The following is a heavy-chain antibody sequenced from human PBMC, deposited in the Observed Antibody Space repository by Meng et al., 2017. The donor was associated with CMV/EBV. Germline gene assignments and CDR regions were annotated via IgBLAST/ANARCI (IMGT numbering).Heavy chain of an antibody. CDR2: IYSGGST. CDR3: ARDNWGLGWFDP. CDR1: GFPVSSNY. V-gene: IGHV3-53*01. Sequence: EVQLVESGGGLFQPGGSLRLSCAASGFPVSSNYMSWVCQAPGKGLEWVSVIYSGGSTYYADSVKGRFTISRDNSKNTLYLQMNSLRAEDTAVYYCARDNWGLGWFDPWGQGTLVTVSS. J-gene: IGHJ5*02. D-gene: IGHD3-16*01.